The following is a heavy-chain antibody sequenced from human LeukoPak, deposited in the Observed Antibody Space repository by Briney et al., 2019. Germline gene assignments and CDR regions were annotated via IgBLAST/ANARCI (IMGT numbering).Heavy chain of an antibody. Sequence: GASVKVSCKASGYTFTGYYMHWVRQAPGQGLEWMGWINPNSGGTNYAQKFQGWVTMTRDTSISTAYMELSRLRSDDTAVYYCATTSTYYYDSSGSRSDAFDIWGQGTMVAVSS. CDR1: GYTFTGYY. CDR3: ATTSTYYYDSSGSRSDAFDI. V-gene: IGHV1-2*04. CDR2: INPNSGGT. J-gene: IGHJ3*02. D-gene: IGHD3-22*01.